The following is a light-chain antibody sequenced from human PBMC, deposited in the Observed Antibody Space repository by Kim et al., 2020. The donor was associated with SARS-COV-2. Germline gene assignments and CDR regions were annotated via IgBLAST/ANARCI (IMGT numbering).Light chain of an antibody. CDR2: EDN. V-gene: IGLV6-57*01. J-gene: IGLJ3*02. CDR3: QSYDSSNLV. Sequence: GKPVTISCTRSSGSIASNYVQWYQQRPGSSPTTVIYEDNQRPSGVPDRFSDSIDSSSNSASLTISGLKTEDEADYYCQSYDSSNLVFGGGTQLTVL. CDR1: SGSIASNY.